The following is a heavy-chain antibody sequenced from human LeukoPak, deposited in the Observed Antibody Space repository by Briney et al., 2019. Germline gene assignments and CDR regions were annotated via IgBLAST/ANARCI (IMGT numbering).Heavy chain of an antibody. D-gene: IGHD2-15*01. CDR2: ISGSGDNT. CDR1: GFTFSTYA. J-gene: IGHJ6*03. Sequence: GGSLRLSCGASGFTFSTYAMSWVRQAPGKGLEWVSGISGSGDNTNYADSVKGRFTISRGNSKNTLSLQMSSLRVEDTAVYYCARDRSCTGGSCYMDVWGRGTTVTVSS. V-gene: IGHV3-23*01. CDR3: ARDRSCTGGSCYMDV.